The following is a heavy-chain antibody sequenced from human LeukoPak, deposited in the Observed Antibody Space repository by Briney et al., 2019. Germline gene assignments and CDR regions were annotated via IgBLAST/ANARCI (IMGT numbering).Heavy chain of an antibody. D-gene: IGHD4-17*01. CDR1: GLTGXXNY. CDR2: IHTSGDT. CDR3: IVFGDSNH. V-gene: IGHV3-53*01. Sequence: RXSXXAXGLTGXXNYVSXVRQAPGKGLEWVSAIHTSGDTCYADSVKGRFTISRDTSKNTLYLQINSLRVEDTAVYYCIVFGDSNHWGQGTLVTVSS. J-gene: IGHJ5*02.